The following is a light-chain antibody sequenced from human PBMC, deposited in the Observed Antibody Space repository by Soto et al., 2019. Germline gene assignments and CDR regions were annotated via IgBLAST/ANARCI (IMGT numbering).Light chain of an antibody. CDR3: MQALQTPLN. Sequence: DIVMTQSPLSLPVTPGEPASISCRSNQSLLHSNGYYYLDWYLQKPGQSPQLLIYLGSSRASGVPDRFSGSGSGTDFTLKISRVEAEDVGVYYCMQALQTPLNFGGGTKVEIK. CDR1: QSLLHSNGYYY. V-gene: IGKV2-28*01. CDR2: LGS. J-gene: IGKJ4*01.